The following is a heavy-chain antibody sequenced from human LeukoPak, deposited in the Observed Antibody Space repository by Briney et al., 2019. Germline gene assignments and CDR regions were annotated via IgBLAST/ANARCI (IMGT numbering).Heavy chain of an antibody. J-gene: IGHJ4*02. V-gene: IGHV3-33*01. Sequence: GGSLRLSCAASGFTFSSHGMHWVRQAPGKGLEWVAVIWYDGSNKYYADSVKGRFTIPRDNSKNMVSLQMNRLRAEDTAVYYCARGEDQLDYWGQGTLVTVSS. CDR3: ARGEDQLDY. CDR2: IWYDGSNK. CDR1: GFTFSSHG.